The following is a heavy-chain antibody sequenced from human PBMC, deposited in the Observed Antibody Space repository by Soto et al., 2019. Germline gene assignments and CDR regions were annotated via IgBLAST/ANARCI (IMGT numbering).Heavy chain of an antibody. Sequence: EVQLVESGGGLVKPGGSLRLSCAASGFTFSSYSMNWVRQAPGKGLEWVSSISSSSSYIYYADSVKGRFTISRDNAKNSLYLQMNSRRAEDTAVYYCASSIAVAGTRDYWGQGTLVTFSS. D-gene: IGHD6-19*01. J-gene: IGHJ4*02. V-gene: IGHV3-21*01. CDR1: GFTFSSYS. CDR2: ISSSSSYI. CDR3: ASSIAVAGTRDY.